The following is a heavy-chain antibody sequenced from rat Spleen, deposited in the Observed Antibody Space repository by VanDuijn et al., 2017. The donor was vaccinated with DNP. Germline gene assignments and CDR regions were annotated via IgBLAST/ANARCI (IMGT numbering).Heavy chain of an antibody. CDR2: ISYSGST. V-gene: IGHV3-1*01. D-gene: IGHD1-2*01. Sequence: EVLLQESGPGLVKPSQSLSLACSVTAYSITSDYWGWIRKFPGDKMEWMGYISYSGSTSYNPSLKSRISITRDTSKNQFFLQLNSVTTEDTATYYCARSVYYYGSYIPFDYWGQGVMVTVSS. J-gene: IGHJ2*01. CDR1: AYSITSDY. CDR3: ARSVYYYGSYIPFDY.